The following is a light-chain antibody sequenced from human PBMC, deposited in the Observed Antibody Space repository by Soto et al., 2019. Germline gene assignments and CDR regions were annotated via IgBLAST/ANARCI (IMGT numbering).Light chain of an antibody. CDR2: DVS. CDR3: CSYAGSYTNV. J-gene: IGLJ1*01. CDR1: SSDIGAYNY. V-gene: IGLV2-11*01. Sequence: QSALTQPRSVSGSPGQSVTISCTGTSSDIGAYNYVSWFQQHPGTAPKLMIYDVSKRPSGVPDRFSGSKSGNTASLTISRPQAEDEADYYCCSYAGSYTNVFGTGTKLTVL.